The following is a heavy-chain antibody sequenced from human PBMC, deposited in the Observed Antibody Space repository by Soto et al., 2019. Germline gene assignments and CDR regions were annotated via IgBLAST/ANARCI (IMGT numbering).Heavy chain of an antibody. J-gene: IGHJ3*02. CDR1: GFTFSSYW. CDR2: IDNYGSAT. CDR3: VRVLKSIGWDNDVFDI. V-gene: IGHV3-74*01. Sequence: SCAASGFTFSSYWMHWVRQAPGKGLAWVSRIDNYGSATKYADSVEGRFSISKDNAENTLYLQMNNLRADDTAVYYCVRVLKSIGWDNDVFDIWGQGTMVTVSS. D-gene: IGHD6-19*01.